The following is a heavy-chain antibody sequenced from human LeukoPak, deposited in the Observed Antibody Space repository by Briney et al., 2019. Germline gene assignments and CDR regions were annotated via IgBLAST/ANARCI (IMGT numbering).Heavy chain of an antibody. CDR1: GGTFSSYA. CDR2: IIPIFGTA. CDR3: ARDGEYDSSGYYSYYYYYMDV. D-gene: IGHD3-22*01. Sequence: SVKVSCKASGGTFSSYAISWVQQAPGQGLEWMGGIIPIFGTANYAQKFQGRVTITTDESTSTAYMELSSLRSEDTAVYYCARDGEYDSSGYYSYYYYYMDVWGKGTTVTVSS. J-gene: IGHJ6*03. V-gene: IGHV1-69*05.